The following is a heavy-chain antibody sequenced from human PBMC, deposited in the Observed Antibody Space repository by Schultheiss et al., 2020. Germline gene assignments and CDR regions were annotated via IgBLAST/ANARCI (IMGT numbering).Heavy chain of an antibody. CDR1: GFTFSSYS. D-gene: IGHD5-12*01. V-gene: IGHV3-21*01. Sequence: SCAASGFTFSSYSMNWVRQAPGKGLEWVSSISSSSSYIYYADSVKGRFTISRDNAKNSLYLQMNSLRAEDTAVYYCARDLDVDIVATTHYWGQGTLVTVSS. J-gene: IGHJ4*02. CDR3: ARDLDVDIVATTHY. CDR2: ISSSSSYI.